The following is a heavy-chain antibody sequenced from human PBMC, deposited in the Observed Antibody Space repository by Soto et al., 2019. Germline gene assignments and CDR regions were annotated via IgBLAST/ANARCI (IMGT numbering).Heavy chain of an antibody. CDR1: VYTFTSYG. CDR3: PRDSNRDYDFWSGYVDY. J-gene: IGHJ4*02. D-gene: IGHD3-3*01. Sequence: XSVKGSCKASVYTFTSYGISWVRQAPGQGLEWMGWISAYNGNTNYAQKLQGRVTMTTDTSTSTAYMELRSLRSDDTAVYYCPRDSNRDYDFWSGYVDYWGQGTLVTVSS. V-gene: IGHV1-18*04. CDR2: ISAYNGNT.